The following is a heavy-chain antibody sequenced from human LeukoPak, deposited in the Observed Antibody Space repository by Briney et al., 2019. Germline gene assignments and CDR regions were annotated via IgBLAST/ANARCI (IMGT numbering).Heavy chain of an antibody. J-gene: IGHJ4*02. V-gene: IGHV4-39*07. Sequence: KPSETLSLTCSVSGGSVGSIGYYWGWIRQPPGKGLEWIGSIFYTGNTYYNPSLEGQSRVTISVDTSKNQFSLKLSSVTAADTAVYYCARDRGIAAAGTLGGQGTLVTVSS. CDR2: IFYTGNT. D-gene: IGHD6-13*01. CDR1: GGSVGSIGYY. CDR3: ARDRGIAAAGTL.